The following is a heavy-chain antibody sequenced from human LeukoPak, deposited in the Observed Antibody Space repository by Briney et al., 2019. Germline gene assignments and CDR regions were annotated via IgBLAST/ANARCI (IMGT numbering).Heavy chain of an antibody. Sequence: GGSLRLSCAASGFTFSSYAMSWVRQAPGKGLEWVSAISGSGGSTYYADSVKGRFTISRDNSKNTLYLQMNSLRAEDTAVYYCARYYDSSGYYYFDYWGQGTLVTVSS. D-gene: IGHD3-22*01. CDR1: GFTFSSYA. CDR2: ISGSGGST. V-gene: IGHV3-23*01. CDR3: ARYYDSSGYYYFDY. J-gene: IGHJ4*02.